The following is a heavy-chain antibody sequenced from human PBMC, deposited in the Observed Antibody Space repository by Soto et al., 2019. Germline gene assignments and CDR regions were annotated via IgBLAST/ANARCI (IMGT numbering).Heavy chain of an antibody. CDR2: ISFGGSDK. CDR1: GVTFSSYP. J-gene: IGHJ3*02. Sequence: WGSLRVSCAASGVTFSSYPMPWVRPAPGKWLEWVAVISFGGSDKYYADAVKGRFTISRDNSKNTLYLQMTSLRADDTAVYYCARDRSPWLVAGESYDIWGQGTMVTVSS. V-gene: IGHV3-30-3*01. D-gene: IGHD6-19*01. CDR3: ARDRSPWLVAGESYDI.